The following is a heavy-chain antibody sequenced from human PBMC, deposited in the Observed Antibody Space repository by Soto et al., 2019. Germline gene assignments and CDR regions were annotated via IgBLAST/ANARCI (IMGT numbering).Heavy chain of an antibody. V-gene: IGHV3-33*01. Sequence: QVQLVESGGGVVQPGRSLRLSCAASGFTFSSYGMHWVRQAPGKGLEWVAVIWYDGSNKYYADSVKGRFTISRDNSKNTLYLQMNSLRAEDTAVYYCARAYSRAPGAFDIWGQGTMVTVSS. J-gene: IGHJ3*02. D-gene: IGHD5-18*01. CDR1: GFTFSSYG. CDR2: IWYDGSNK. CDR3: ARAYSRAPGAFDI.